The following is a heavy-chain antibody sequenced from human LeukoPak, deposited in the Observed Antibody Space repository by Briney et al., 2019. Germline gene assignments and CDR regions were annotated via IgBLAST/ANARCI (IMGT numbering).Heavy chain of an antibody. J-gene: IGHJ6*03. V-gene: IGHV1-2*02. CDR2: INPHSDDI. D-gene: IGHD5-12*01. CDR3: ARDLGAVATLCDYYYYYMDV. Sequence: ASVKVSCKASVYTFTGYYMHWVRQAPGQGLEWMGWINPHSDDINYAEKVQGRVTVSRDMSISSAKMELSRLRSDDTAVYYCARDLGAVATLCDYYYYYMDVWGKGTPVTVSS. CDR1: VYTFTGYY.